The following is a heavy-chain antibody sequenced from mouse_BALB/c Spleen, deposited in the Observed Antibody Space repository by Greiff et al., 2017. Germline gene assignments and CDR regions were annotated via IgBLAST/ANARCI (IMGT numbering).Heavy chain of an antibody. Sequence: QVQLKESGAELVRPGTSVKVSCKASGYAFTNYLIEWVKQRPGQGLEWIGVINPGSGGTNYNEKFKGKATLTADKSSSTAYMQLSSLTSDDSAVYFCARLEGYYAMDDWGQGTSVTVSS. J-gene: IGHJ4*01. V-gene: IGHV1-54*01. CDR2: INPGSGGT. CDR1: GYAFTNYL. CDR3: ARLEGYYAMDD.